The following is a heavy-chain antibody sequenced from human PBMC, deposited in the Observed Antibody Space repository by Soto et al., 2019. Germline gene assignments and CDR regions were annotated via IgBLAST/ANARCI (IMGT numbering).Heavy chain of an antibody. CDR3: ARSVFP. CDR1: GGSISSYY. CDR2: INHSGST. V-gene: IGHV4-34*09. Sequence: PSETLSLTCSVSGGSISSYYWSWIRRPPGKGLEWIGEINHSGSTNYNPSLKSRVTISEDTSKNQFSLKLSSVTAADTAVYYCARSVFPWGQGTLVTISS. J-gene: IGHJ5*02.